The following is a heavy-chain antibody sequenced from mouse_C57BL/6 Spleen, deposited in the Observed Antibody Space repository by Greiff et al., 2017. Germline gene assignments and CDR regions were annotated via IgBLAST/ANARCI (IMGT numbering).Heavy chain of an antibody. CDR3: ARGGSIFWYFDV. D-gene: IGHD6-1*01. J-gene: IGHJ1*03. CDR2: INYDGSST. Sequence: EVQVVESEGGLVQPGSSMKLSCTASGFTFSDYYMAWVRQVPEKGLEWVANINYDGSSTYYLDSLKSRFIITRDTAKNDLYLQRSSLESEDTATYYCARGGSIFWYFDVWGTGTTVTVSS. CDR1: GFTFSDYY. V-gene: IGHV5-16*01.